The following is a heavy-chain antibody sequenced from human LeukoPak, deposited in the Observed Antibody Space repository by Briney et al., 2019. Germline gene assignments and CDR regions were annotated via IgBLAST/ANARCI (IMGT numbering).Heavy chain of an antibody. Sequence: SETLSLTCTVSGGSISSYYWSWIRQPPGKGLEWIGYIYYSGSTNYNPSLKSRVTISVDTSKNQFSLKLSSVTAADTAVYHCARGSYDFWSGSGSYGMDVWGQGTTVTVSS. D-gene: IGHD3-3*01. V-gene: IGHV4-59*01. CDR2: IYYSGST. CDR1: GGSISSYY. CDR3: ARGSYDFWSGSGSYGMDV. J-gene: IGHJ6*02.